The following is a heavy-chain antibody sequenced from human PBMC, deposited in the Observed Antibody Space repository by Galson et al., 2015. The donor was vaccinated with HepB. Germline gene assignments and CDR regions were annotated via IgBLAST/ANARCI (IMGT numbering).Heavy chain of an antibody. CDR1: GFTVSSNY. CDR3: ARDYNIRGGAGRPRAFDI. V-gene: IGHV3-66*01. D-gene: IGHD1-26*01. Sequence: SLRLSCAASGFTVSSNYMSWVRQAPGKGLEWVSVIYSGGSTYYADSVKGRFTISRDNSKNTLYLQMNSLRAEDTAVYYCARDYNIRGGAGRPRAFDIWGQGTMVTVSS. J-gene: IGHJ3*02. CDR2: IYSGGST.